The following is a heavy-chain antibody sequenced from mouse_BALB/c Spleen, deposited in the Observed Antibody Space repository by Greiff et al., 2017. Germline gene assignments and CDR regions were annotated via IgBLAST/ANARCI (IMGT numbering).Heavy chain of an antibody. CDR3: ARHYYGYPLDY. CDR1: GFNIKDTY. J-gene: IGHJ2*01. V-gene: IGHV14-3*02. Sequence: VQLQQSGAELVKPGASVKLSCTASGFNIKDTYMHWVKQRPEQGLEWIGRIDPANGNTKYDPKFQGKTTITADTSSNTAYLQLSSLTSEDTAVYYCARHYYGYPLDYWGQGTTLTVSS. D-gene: IGHD1-2*01. CDR2: IDPANGNT.